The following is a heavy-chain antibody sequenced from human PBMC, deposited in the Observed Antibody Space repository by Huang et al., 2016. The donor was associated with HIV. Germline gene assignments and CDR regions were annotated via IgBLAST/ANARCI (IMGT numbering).Heavy chain of an antibody. V-gene: IGHV1-8*01. D-gene: IGHD2-15*01. CDR1: GYTFSNYD. Sequence: QVQLVQSGAEVKKPGASVKVSCKASGYTFSNYDINWVRQAPGQGLEWMGWMKPNRGNTGYERKFQGRVTMTRSTSISTAYMELSRLRFEDTAVYYCATLPPVNYGRSGGRVRDYWGQGSLVTVSS. CDR3: ATLPPVNYGRSGGRVRDY. J-gene: IGHJ4*02. CDR2: MKPNRGNT.